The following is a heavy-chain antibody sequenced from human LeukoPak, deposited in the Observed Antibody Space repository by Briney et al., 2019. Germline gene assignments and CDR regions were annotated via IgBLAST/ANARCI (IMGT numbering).Heavy chain of an antibody. CDR1: GFTFSSYT. V-gene: IGHV3-23*01. CDR2: ISGSSRHI. CDR3: AKDLDGF. J-gene: IGHJ4*02. D-gene: IGHD6-25*01. Sequence: SGGSLRLSCVGSGFTFSSYTMNWVRQAPGKGLEWVSIISGSSRHIYYADSVKGRFTISRDNSKNTLYLQMTSLRAEDTAVYYCAKDLDGFWGQGTLVTVSS.